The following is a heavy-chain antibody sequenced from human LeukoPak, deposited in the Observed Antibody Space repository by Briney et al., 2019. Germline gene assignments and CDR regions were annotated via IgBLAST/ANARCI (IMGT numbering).Heavy chain of an antibody. CDR3: ARDKGYSGYDLSKAFDI. D-gene: IGHD5-12*01. CDR1: GFPVSSNY. Sequence: GGSLRLSCAASGFPVSSNYMSWVRQAPGRGLEWVSVIYSGGSTYYADSVKGRFTISRDNSKNTLYLQMNSLRAEDTAVYYCARDKGYSGYDLSKAFDIWGQGTMVTVSS. CDR2: IYSGGST. J-gene: IGHJ3*02. V-gene: IGHV3-53*01.